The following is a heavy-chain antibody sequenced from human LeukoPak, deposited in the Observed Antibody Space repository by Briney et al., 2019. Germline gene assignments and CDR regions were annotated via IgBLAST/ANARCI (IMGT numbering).Heavy chain of an antibody. J-gene: IGHJ6*02. CDR3: AKYHTVRSLDV. CDR2: INPNSGVT. V-gene: IGHV1-2*02. D-gene: IGHD6-6*01. Sequence: ASVKVSCKASGYTFTSYYMHWVRQAPGQGLEWMGWINPNSGVTNYAQKFQGRVTMTRDSAISTAYMELSGLRSDDTAVYYCAKYHTVRSLDVWGQGTTVTISS. CDR1: GYTFTSYY.